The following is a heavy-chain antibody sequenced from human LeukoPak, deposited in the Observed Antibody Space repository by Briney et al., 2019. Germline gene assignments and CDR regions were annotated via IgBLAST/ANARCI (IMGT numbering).Heavy chain of an antibody. V-gene: IGHV3-7*01. Sequence: PGGSLRLSCAASGFTFSSYWMSWVRQAPGKGLEWVANIKQDGSEKYYVDSVKGRFTISRDNAKNSVYLQMNSLRAEDTALYYCARLYCSSSSCHTLHYYYMDVWGKGTTVTVSS. J-gene: IGHJ6*03. CDR3: ARLYCSSSSCHTLHYYYMDV. CDR1: GFTFSSYW. D-gene: IGHD2-2*02. CDR2: IKQDGSEK.